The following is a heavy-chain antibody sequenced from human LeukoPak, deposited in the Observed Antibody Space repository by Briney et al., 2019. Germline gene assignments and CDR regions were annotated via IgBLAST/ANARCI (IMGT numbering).Heavy chain of an antibody. CDR3: AREGFVATIPYFDY. V-gene: IGHV3-11*01. CDR2: ISSSGSII. Sequence: GGSLRLSCAASGFTFSDYYMNWIRQAPGKGLEWVSYISSSGSIIYYADSVKGRFTISRDNAKNSLYLQMNSLRAEDTAVYYCAREGFVATIPYFDYWGQGTLVTVSS. D-gene: IGHD5-12*01. CDR1: GFTFSDYY. J-gene: IGHJ4*02.